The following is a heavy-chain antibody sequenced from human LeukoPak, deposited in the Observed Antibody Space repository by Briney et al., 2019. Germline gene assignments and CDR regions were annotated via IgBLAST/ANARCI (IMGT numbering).Heavy chain of an antibody. CDR1: GFTFSSYS. CDR3: GRDNWGTVDY. J-gene: IGHJ4*02. Sequence: GGSLRLSCAASGFTFSSYSMNWVRQAPGKGLEWVSSISSSSSYIYYADSVKGRFTVSRDNAKNTLYLQMNSLRAEDTAVYYCGRDNWGTVDYWGQGTLVTVSS. V-gene: IGHV3-21*01. D-gene: IGHD3-16*01. CDR2: ISSSSSYI.